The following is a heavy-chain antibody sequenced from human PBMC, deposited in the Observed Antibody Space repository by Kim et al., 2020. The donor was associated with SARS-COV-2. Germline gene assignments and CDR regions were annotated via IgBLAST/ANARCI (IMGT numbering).Heavy chain of an antibody. V-gene: IGHV3-48*03. J-gene: IGHJ6*02. CDR2: ISSSGSTI. CDR1: GFTFSSYE. CDR3: ARLTPYYASRGAPLDV. D-gene: IGHD2-2*01. Sequence: GGSLRLSCAASGFTFSSYEMNWVRQAPGKGLEWVSYISSSGSTIYYADSVKGRFTISRDNAKNSLYLKMNSLRAEDTAVYYCARLTPYYASRGAPLDVWGQGTTVTVSS.